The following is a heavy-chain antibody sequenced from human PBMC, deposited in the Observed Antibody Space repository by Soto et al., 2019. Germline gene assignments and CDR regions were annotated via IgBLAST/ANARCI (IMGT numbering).Heavy chain of an antibody. J-gene: IGHJ4*02. CDR1: GGSISGYY. V-gene: IGHV4-59*08. CDR3: ARRRYSAWAFDY. Sequence: QVQLQESGPGLVKPSETLSLTCSVSGGSISGYYWTWIRQSPGNGLEWIGYIHYSGSTTYNSSLKSRVTMSLDTSKNQVSLNLRSVTAADTAVYYCARRRYSAWAFDYWGQGTLVTVSS. CDR2: IHYSGST. D-gene: IGHD3-9*01.